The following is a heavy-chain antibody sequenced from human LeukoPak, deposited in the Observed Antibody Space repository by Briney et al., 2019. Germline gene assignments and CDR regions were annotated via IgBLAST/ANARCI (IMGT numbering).Heavy chain of an antibody. CDR2: ISTGGGST. CDR3: AKREWELPYYYYYYMDV. CDR1: GFTFSSYG. Sequence: GGALRLSCAASGFTFSSYGMSWVRQAPGKGLEWVSAISTGGGSTYYADSVKGRFTISRDNSKNTLYLQMNSLRVEDTAVYYCAKREWELPYYYYYYMDVWGKGTTVTVSS. V-gene: IGHV3-23*01. J-gene: IGHJ6*03. D-gene: IGHD1-26*01.